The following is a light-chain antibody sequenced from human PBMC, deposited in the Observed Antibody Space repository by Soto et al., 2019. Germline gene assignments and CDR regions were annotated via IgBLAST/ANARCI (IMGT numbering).Light chain of an antibody. V-gene: IGKV3-20*01. CDR1: QSVSNNY. CDR2: GAS. Sequence: IVLMQSPGTLSLSPGERATLSCRASQSVSNNYVAWYQQKPGQAPRLLIAGASSRATGIPDRCSGSGSGTDVTLTISRLEPEDFAVYYCQKYGSSPPLTFGGGTKVEIK. CDR3: QKYGSSPPLT. J-gene: IGKJ4*01.